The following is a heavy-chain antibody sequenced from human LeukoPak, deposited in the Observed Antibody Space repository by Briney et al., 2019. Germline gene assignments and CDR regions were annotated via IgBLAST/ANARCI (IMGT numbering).Heavy chain of an antibody. Sequence: GGSLRLSCVVSGFIFSDYGIQWVRQAPGKGLEWVAGIAYDGNNTYYGDSVRGRFTISRGNSKKMVYLEMNSLRVEDTAVYYCAKTGMLRRVGYLDVWGKGTAVIVSS. CDR2: IAYDGNNT. CDR3: AKTGMLRRVGYLDV. D-gene: IGHD1-1*01. V-gene: IGHV3-30*18. J-gene: IGHJ6*04. CDR1: GFIFSDYG.